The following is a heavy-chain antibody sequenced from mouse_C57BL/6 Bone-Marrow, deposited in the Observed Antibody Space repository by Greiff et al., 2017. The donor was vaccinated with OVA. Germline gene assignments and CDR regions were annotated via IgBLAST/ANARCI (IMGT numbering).Heavy chain of an antibody. CDR1: GYTFTSYW. D-gene: IGHD1-1*01. CDR3: ARDPHYGSSRDYFDY. V-gene: IGHV1-55*01. CDR2: IYPGSGST. J-gene: IGHJ2*01. Sequence: VQLQQPGAELVKPGASVKMSCKASGYTFTSYWITWVKQRPGQGLEWIGDIYPGSGSTNYNAKFKSKATLTVDTSSSTAYMQLSSLTSEDTAVYYCARDPHYGSSRDYFDYWGQGTTLTVSS.